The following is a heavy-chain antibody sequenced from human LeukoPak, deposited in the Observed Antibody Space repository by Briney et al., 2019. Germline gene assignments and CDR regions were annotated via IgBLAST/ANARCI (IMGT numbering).Heavy chain of an antibody. J-gene: IGHJ6*02. CDR2: INAGNGNT. V-gene: IGHV1-3*01. D-gene: IGHD5-18*01. CDR1: GYSFSTYT. CDR3: ARRYNYYYYGMDV. Sequence: ASVKVSCKASGYSFSTYTMNWVRQAPGQRLEWMGWINAGNGNTKYSQKFQGRVTITRDTSASTAYMEMRSLRSEDTAVYYCARRYNYYYYGMDVWGQGTTVTVSS.